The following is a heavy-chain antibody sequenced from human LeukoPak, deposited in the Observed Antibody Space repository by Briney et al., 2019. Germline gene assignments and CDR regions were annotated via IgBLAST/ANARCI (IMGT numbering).Heavy chain of an antibody. CDR1: GFTFSSYS. CDR3: ARALLDIVATGDPYYMDV. D-gene: IGHD5-12*01. CDR2: ISSSSSYI. J-gene: IGHJ6*03. V-gene: IGHV3-21*01. Sequence: GGSLRLSCAASGFTFSSYSMNWDRQAPGKGLEWVSSISSSSSYIYYADSVKGRFTISRDNAKNSLYLQMNSLRAEDTAVYYCARALLDIVATGDPYYMDVWGKGTTVTVSS.